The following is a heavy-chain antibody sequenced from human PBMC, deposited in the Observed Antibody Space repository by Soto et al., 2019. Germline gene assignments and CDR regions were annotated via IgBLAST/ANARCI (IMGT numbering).Heavy chain of an antibody. CDR2: FDPEDGET. V-gene: IGHV1-24*01. J-gene: IGHJ4*02. CDR1: GYTLTELS. CDR3: ATDRSYYGSETLTGAEPWY. Sequence: QVQLVQSGAEVKKPGASVKVSCKVSGYTLTELSMHWVRQAPGKGLEWMGGFDPEDGETIYAQKFQGRVTMTEDTSTDPAYMELSSLRSEDTAVYYCATDRSYYGSETLTGAEPWYWGQGTLVTVSS. D-gene: IGHD3-10*01.